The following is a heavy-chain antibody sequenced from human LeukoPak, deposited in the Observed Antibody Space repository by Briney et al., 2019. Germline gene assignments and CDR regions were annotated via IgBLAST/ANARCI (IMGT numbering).Heavy chain of an antibody. CDR3: AASTKHTAMVDY. CDR2: IGSSSSYI. Sequence: GGSLRLSCAASGFTFSSYGMNWVRQAPGKGLEWVSSIGSSSSYIYHADSVKGRFTISSDNAKNSLYLQMNSLRAEDTAVYYCAASTKHTAMVDYWGQGTLVTVSS. V-gene: IGHV3-21*01. D-gene: IGHD5-18*01. J-gene: IGHJ4*02. CDR1: GFTFSSYG.